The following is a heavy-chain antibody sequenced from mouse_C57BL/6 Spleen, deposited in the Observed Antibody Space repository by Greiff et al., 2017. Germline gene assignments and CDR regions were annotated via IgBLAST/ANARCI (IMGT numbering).Heavy chain of an antibody. Sequence: EVQLQQSGAELVRPGASVKLSCTASGFNIKDDYMHWVKQRPEQGLEWIGWIDPENGDTEYASKFQGKATITADTSSNTAYLQLSSLTSEDTAVYYCTTSYYGSSYEDAMDYWGQGTSVTVSS. CDR2: IDPENGDT. CDR3: TTSYYGSSYEDAMDY. CDR1: GFNIKDDY. D-gene: IGHD1-1*01. V-gene: IGHV14-4*01. J-gene: IGHJ4*01.